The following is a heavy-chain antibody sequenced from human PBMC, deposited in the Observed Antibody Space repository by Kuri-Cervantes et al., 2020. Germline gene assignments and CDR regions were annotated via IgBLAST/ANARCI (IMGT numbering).Heavy chain of an antibody. Sequence: GSLRLSCAVYGGSFSGYYWSWIRQPPGKGLEWIGKINHSGSTNYNPSLKSRVTISVDTSKNQFSLKLSSVTAADTAVYYCARDSRVGWFDPWGQGTLVTVSS. CDR3: ARDSRVGWFDP. V-gene: IGHV4-34*01. CDR1: GGSFSGYY. CDR2: INHSGST. D-gene: IGHD2-15*01. J-gene: IGHJ5*02.